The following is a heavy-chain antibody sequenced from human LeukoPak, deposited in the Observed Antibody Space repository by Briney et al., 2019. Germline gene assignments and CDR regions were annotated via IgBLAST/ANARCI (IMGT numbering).Heavy chain of an antibody. J-gene: IGHJ4*02. CDR3: ATGQFMYSSDWFYFDY. CDR2: IWYDGRNK. Sequence: GRSPRLSCAASGLTFSSYGMHWVRQAPGKGLEWVAVIWYDGRNKYYADSVKGRFTISRDNSKNTLYLQMNSLRAEDTAVYYCATGQFMYSSDWFYFDYWGQGTLVTVSS. D-gene: IGHD6-19*01. V-gene: IGHV3-33*01. CDR1: GLTFSSYG.